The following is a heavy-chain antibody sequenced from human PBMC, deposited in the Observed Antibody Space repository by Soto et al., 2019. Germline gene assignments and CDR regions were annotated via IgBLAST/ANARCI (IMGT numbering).Heavy chain of an antibody. J-gene: IGHJ6*02. V-gene: IGHV3-7*01. CDR3: VRDWSTFWGMDV. CDR1: GFTFSTYW. Sequence: LRLSCAASGFTFSTYWMNRVRQAPGKGLEWVANIKQDGSEKYYVDSVKGRFAISRDNAKDSLFLQMNNLRAEDTAVYYCVRDWSTFWGMDVWGQGTTVTVSS. CDR2: IKQDGSEK.